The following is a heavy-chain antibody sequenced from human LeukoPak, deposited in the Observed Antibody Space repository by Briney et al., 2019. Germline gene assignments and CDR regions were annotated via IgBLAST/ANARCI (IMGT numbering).Heavy chain of an antibody. CDR1: GFTFSDYY. J-gene: IGHJ2*01. D-gene: IGHD5-18*01. Sequence: EGSLRLSCAASGFTFSDYYMSWIRHAPGKGLEWVSYISSSSGYTNYADSVKGRFTISRDNAKNSLYLQMNSLRAEDTAVYFCARDGRRIQDYWYFDLWGRGTLVTVSS. V-gene: IGHV3-11*06. CDR3: ARDGRRIQDYWYFDL. CDR2: ISSSSGYT.